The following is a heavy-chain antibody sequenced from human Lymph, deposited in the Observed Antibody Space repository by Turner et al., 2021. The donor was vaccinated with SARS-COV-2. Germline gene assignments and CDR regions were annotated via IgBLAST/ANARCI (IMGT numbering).Heavy chain of an antibody. Sequence: QVQLVQSGAEVKKPGASVKVSCNASGYTFTGYYLHWVRQAPGQGLEWMGWINPNRGGHNFEQKFQGRVTMTRDTSISTAFMELSKLRSDDTAVYYWARSRGLQSMVRGVGPFGYWGQGTLVTVSS. D-gene: IGHD3-10*01. CDR1: GYTFTGYY. V-gene: IGHV1-2*02. CDR2: INPNRGGH. J-gene: IGHJ4*02. CDR3: ARSRGLQSMVRGVGPFGY.